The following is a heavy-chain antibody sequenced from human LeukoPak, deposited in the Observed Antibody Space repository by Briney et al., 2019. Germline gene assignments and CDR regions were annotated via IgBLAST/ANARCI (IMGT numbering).Heavy chain of an antibody. CDR1: GFTFRSHA. V-gene: IGHV3-23*01. J-gene: IGHJ4*02. D-gene: IGHD2-21*01. Sequence: GGSLRLSCVGSGFTFRSHAMSWVRQAPEKGLEFVSGIYENGGTTYYADSVKGRFSISRDNSKNTLYLQMDSLRGEDTAVYYCAKGFRNGYSAHFDYWGQGALVTVSS. CDR3: AKGFRNGYSAHFDY. CDR2: IYENGGTT.